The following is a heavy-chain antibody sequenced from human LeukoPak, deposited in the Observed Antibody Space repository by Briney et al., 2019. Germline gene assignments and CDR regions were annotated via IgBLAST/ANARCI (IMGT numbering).Heavy chain of an antibody. V-gene: IGHV1-69*06. Sequence: GASVKVSCKASGGTFSSYAISWVRQAPGQGLEWMGGIIPIFGTANYAQKFQGRVTITADKSTSTAYMELSSLRSEDTAVYYCASKGWYSSSSSSSYYYYYMDVWGKGTTVTVSS. J-gene: IGHJ6*03. CDR1: GGTFSSYA. CDR3: ASKGWYSSSSSSSYYYYYMDV. CDR2: IIPIFGTA. D-gene: IGHD6-6*01.